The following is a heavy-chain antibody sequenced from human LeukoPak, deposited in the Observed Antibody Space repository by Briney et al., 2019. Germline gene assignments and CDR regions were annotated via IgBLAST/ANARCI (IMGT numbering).Heavy chain of an antibody. CDR1: GFTFSRYA. D-gene: IGHD2-2*01. J-gene: IGHJ4*02. V-gene: IGHV3-21*05. Sequence: PGGSLRLSCAASGFTFSRYAMNWVRQAPGKGLEWVSYINTDISDIHYADSVKGRFTISRDNARNTLYLQLSSLRAEDSGVYYCARDTFQPGLIDSWGQGTLVTVSS. CDR3: ARDTFQPGLIDS. CDR2: INTDISDI.